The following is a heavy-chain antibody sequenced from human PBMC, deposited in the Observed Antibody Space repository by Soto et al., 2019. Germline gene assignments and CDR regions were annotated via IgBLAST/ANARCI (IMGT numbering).Heavy chain of an antibody. CDR1: GGSMNTYY. J-gene: IGHJ4*02. Sequence: SETLSLTCTVSGGSMNTYYWNWIRQPPGKGLEWVGYIYYSGTTNYNPSLEGRATMSVDTSKNQFSLKLTSVTAADTAVYYCARSSGRYGYFDYLGQGVLVTVSS. V-gene: IGHV4-59*01. D-gene: IGHD3-9*01. CDR2: IYYSGTT. CDR3: ARSSGRYGYFDY.